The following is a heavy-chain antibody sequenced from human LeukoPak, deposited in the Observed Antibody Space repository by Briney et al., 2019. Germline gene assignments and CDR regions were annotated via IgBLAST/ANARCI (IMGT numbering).Heavy chain of an antibody. CDR2: ISWNSGSI. D-gene: IGHD6-13*01. CDR1: GFTFDDYA. V-gene: IGHV3-9*01. CDR3: AKDKAAAGTGYYYYGMDV. Sequence: PGGSLRLSCAASGFTFDDYALHWVRQAPGKGLEWVSGISWNSGSIGYADSVKGRFTISRDNAKNSLYLQMNSLRAEDTALYYCAKDKAAAGTGYYYYGMDVWGQGTTVTVSS. J-gene: IGHJ6*02.